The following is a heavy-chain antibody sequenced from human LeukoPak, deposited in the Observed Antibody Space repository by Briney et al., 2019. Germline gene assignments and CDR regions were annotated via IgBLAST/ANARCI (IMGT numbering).Heavy chain of an antibody. CDR1: GFTFSVST. J-gene: IGHJ3*02. V-gene: IGHV3-73*01. CDR3: TRLGYGI. D-gene: IGHD1-1*01. Sequence: GGSLRLSCAASGFTFSVSTIHFVRHASGRGLEWGCRIRSKRNFYATAYAASVKGSFAISRDDSKTTAYLQMNNVKAEDTAVYYCTRLGYGIWGQGTMVTVSS. CDR2: IRSKRNFYAT.